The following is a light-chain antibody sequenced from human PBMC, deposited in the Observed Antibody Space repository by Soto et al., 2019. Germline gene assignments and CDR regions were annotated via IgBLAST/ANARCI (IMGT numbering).Light chain of an antibody. Sequence: SVMTQTPLSLPVTPGEPASISCTSSQSLLDSADGNTYLDWYVQKPGQSPQPLIYTLSSRASGVPDRFSGIGSRTQFTLKISRVAAEDVGVYYCMQRIQFPITFGQGTRLEI. CDR2: TLS. CDR1: QSLLDSADGNTY. J-gene: IGKJ5*01. V-gene: IGKV2-40*01. CDR3: MQRIQFPIT.